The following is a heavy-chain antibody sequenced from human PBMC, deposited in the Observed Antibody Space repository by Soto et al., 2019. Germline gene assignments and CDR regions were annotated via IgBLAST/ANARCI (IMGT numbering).Heavy chain of an antibody. J-gene: IGHJ6*02. Sequence: QVQLVQSGDEVKKPGASVKVSCRASGYTFTSYGVSWVRQAPGQGLEWMGWISAFNGQTNYIQKVQGRVTFTTEASTSTAFMELRSLRSDDTAVYYCSRGGDYYYGLDVWGQGTTVTVSS. D-gene: IGHD3-16*01. V-gene: IGHV1-18*01. CDR1: GYTFTSYG. CDR3: SRGGDYYYGLDV. CDR2: ISAFNGQT.